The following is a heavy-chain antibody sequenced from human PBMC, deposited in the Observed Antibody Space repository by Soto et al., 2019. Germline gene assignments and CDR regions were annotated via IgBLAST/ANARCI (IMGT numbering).Heavy chain of an antibody. D-gene: IGHD6-19*01. J-gene: IGHJ6*02. V-gene: IGHV3-30-3*01. CDR1: GFTFSSYA. Sequence: GGSLRLSCAASGFTFSSYAMHWVRQAPGKGLEWVAVISYDGSNKYYADSVKGRFTISRDNSKNTLYLQMNSLRAEDTAVYYCAREAVAEYYYYGMDVWGQGTTVTV. CDR3: AREAVAEYYYYGMDV. CDR2: ISYDGSNK.